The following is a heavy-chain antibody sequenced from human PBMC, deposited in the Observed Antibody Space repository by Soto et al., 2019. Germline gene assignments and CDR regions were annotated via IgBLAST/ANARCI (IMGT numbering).Heavy chain of an antibody. D-gene: IGHD6-13*01. J-gene: IGHJ4*02. V-gene: IGHV3-74*01. CDR2: INSDGSST. Sequence: GGSLRLSCAASGFTFSSYWMHWVRQAPGKGLVWVSRINSDGSSTSYADSVKGRFTISRDNAKNTLYLQMNSLRAEDTAVYYCALAGYSSSWGFDYWGQGTLVTVSS. CDR1: GFTFSSYW. CDR3: ALAGYSSSWGFDY.